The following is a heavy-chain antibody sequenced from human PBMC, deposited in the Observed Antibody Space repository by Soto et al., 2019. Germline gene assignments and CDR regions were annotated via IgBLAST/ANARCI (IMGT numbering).Heavy chain of an antibody. Sequence: QVQLVESGGGVVQPGRCLRLSCAASGFTFSSYGMHWVRQAPGKGLEWVAVIWYDGSNKYYADSVKGRFTISRDNSKNTLYLQMNSLRAEDTAVYYCARPSGGSWSSFDYWGQGTLVTVSS. CDR3: ARPSGGSWSSFDY. CDR2: IWYDGSNK. J-gene: IGHJ4*02. CDR1: GFTFSSYG. D-gene: IGHD1-26*01. V-gene: IGHV3-33*01.